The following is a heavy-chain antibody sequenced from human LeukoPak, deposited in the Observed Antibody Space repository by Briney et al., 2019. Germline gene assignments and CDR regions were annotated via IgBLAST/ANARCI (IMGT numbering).Heavy chain of an antibody. CDR1: GGSISSGDYY. CDR2: IYYSGST. V-gene: IGHV4-30-4*01. D-gene: IGHD3-22*01. J-gene: IGHJ5*02. CDR3: ARGSYYYDSSGYYHWFDP. Sequence: SETLSLTCTVSGGSISSGDYYWSWIRQPPGKGLEWIGYIYYSGSTYYNPSLKSRVTISVDTSKNQFSLKLSSVAAADTAVYYCARGSYYYDSSGYYHWFDPWGQGTLVTVSS.